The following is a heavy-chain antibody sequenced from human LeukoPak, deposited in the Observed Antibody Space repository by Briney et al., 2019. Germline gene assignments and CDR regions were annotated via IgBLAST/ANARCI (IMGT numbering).Heavy chain of an antibody. CDR1: GGSISSSSYY. CDR3: ARGSLGYYDSSGYLFSAFDI. V-gene: IGHV4-39*01. CDR2: IYYSGST. Sequence: SQTLSLTCTVSGGSISSSSYYWGWIRQPPGKGLEWIGSIYYSGSTYYNPSLKSRVTISVDTSKNQFSLKLSSVTAADTAVYYCARGSLGYYDSSGYLFSAFDIWGQGTMVTVSS. D-gene: IGHD3-22*01. J-gene: IGHJ3*02.